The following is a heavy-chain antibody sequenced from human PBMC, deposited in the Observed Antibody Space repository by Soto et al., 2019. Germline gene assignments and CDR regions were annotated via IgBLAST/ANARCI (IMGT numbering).Heavy chain of an antibody. Sequence: QVQLVQSGAEVKNPGASVKLSCKASGYIFTNYYIHWVRQAPGQGLEWMAIINPSGGSTNYAQKFQGRVTLARDTFTNTVYMELSSLRSEDTAMYYCARDLTSGDYWGQGTLVTVSS. CDR3: ARDLTSGDY. CDR2: INPSGGST. J-gene: IGHJ4*02. CDR1: GYIFTNYY. D-gene: IGHD7-27*01. V-gene: IGHV1-46*01.